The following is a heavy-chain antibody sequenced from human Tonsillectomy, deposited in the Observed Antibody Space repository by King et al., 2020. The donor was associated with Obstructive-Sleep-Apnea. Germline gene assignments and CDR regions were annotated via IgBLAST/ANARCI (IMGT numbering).Heavy chain of an antibody. CDR2: IYWDDNK. CDR3: ARSIPYDSGNYHQNNWFDP. V-gene: IGHV2-5*02. CDR1: GFSLTTYEVG. D-gene: IGHD1-7*01. Sequence: TLKESGPTLVTPTQTLTLTCTFSGFSLTTYEVGVGWIRQPPGKALEWLALIYWDDNKRYSPSLKNRLTITKDTSKNQVVLTMTNMDPVDTATYYCARSIPYDSGNYHQNNWFDPWGHGTLVTVSS. J-gene: IGHJ5*02.